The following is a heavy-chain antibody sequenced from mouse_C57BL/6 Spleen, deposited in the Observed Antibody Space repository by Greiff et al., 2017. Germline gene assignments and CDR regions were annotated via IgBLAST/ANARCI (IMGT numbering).Heavy chain of an antibody. CDR1: GYTFTSYW. CDR2: INPSSGYT. CDR3: ASPITTVGYFDV. D-gene: IGHD1-1*01. V-gene: IGHV1-7*01. Sequence: VMLVESGAELAKPGASVKLSCKASGYTFTSYWMHWVKQRPGQGLEWIGYINPSSGYTKYNQKFKDKATLTADKSSSTAYMQLSSLTYEDSAVYYCASPITTVGYFDVWGTGTTVTVSS. J-gene: IGHJ1*03.